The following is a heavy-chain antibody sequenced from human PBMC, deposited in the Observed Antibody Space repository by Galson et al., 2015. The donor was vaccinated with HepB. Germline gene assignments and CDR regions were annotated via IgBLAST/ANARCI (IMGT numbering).Heavy chain of an antibody. J-gene: IGHJ6*03. CDR3: AKDYSYGTVVVPAAIFFYYYYMDV. CDR1: GFTFSSYG. Sequence: SLRLSCAASGFTFSSYGMHWVRQAPGKGLEWVAVISYDGSNKYYADSVKGRFTISRDNSKNTLYLQMNSLRAEDTAVYYCAKDYSYGTVVVPAAIFFYYYYMDVWGKGTTVTVSS. D-gene: IGHD2-2*01. V-gene: IGHV3-30*18. CDR2: ISYDGSNK.